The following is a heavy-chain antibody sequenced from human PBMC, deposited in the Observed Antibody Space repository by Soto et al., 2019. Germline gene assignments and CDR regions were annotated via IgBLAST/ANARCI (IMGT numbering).Heavy chain of an antibody. J-gene: IGHJ4*02. Sequence: SETLSLTCTVSGGSISSSSYYWGWIRQPPGKGLEWIGSIYYSGSTYYNPSLKSRVTISVDTSKNQFSLKLSSVTAADTAVYYCAREDSSGWYYFDYWGQGTLVTVSS. V-gene: IGHV4-39*02. CDR2: IYYSGST. CDR3: AREDSSGWYYFDY. CDR1: GGSISSSSYY. D-gene: IGHD6-19*01.